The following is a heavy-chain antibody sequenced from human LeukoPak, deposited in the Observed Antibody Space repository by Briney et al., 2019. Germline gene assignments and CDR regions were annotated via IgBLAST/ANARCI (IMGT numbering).Heavy chain of an antibody. CDR3: ARYDRGLFFFDD. V-gene: IGHV4-38-2*02. CDR2: IYHSGST. J-gene: IGHJ4*02. D-gene: IGHD1-14*01. Sequence: PSETLSLTCTVSGYSISSGYYWGWIRQPPGKGLEWIGSIYHSGSTYYNPSLKSRVTISVDTSKNQFSLKLKSVTAADTGMYHCARYDRGLFFFDDWGQGTLVTVSS. CDR1: GYSISSGYY.